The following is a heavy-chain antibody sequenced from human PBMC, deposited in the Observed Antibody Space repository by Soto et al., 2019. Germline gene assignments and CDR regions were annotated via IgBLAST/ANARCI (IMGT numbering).Heavy chain of an antibody. CDR2: INAGNGNT. D-gene: IGHD2-21*02. J-gene: IGHJ4*02. Sequence: GASVKVSCKASGYTFTSYAMHWVRQAPGQRLEWMGWINAGNGNTKYSQKFQGRVTITRDTSASTAYMELGSLRSEDTAVYYCARSIVVVTALDYWGQGTLVTVS. V-gene: IGHV1-3*01. CDR1: GYTFTSYA. CDR3: ARSIVVVTALDY.